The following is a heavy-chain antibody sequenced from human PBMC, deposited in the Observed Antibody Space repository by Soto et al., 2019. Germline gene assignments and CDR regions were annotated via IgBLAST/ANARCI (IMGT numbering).Heavy chain of an antibody. V-gene: IGHV1-69*04. CDR1: GGTFSSYT. J-gene: IGHJ5*02. Sequence: SVKVSCKASGGTFSSYTISWVRQAPGQGLEWMGRIIPIPGIANYAQKFQGRVTITADKSTSTAYMELSSLRSEDTAVYYCARDSSGSYYRFDPWGQGTLVTVSS. CDR3: ARDSSGSYYRFDP. CDR2: IIPIPGIA. D-gene: IGHD3-10*01.